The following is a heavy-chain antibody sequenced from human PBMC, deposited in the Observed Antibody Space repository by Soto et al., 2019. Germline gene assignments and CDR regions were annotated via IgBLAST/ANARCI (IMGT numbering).Heavy chain of an antibody. J-gene: IGHJ5*02. CDR3: ARALNYYGSGSYHPNNWFDH. D-gene: IGHD3-10*01. CDR2: IDHSGST. Sequence: SGTLCLTCAVSGCSISSCLYSWIWIRQPPGKGLEWIGYIDHSGSTYDNPSLKSRVTISVDRSKNQFSLKLSSVTAADTAVYYCARALNYYGSGSYHPNNWFDHWGQGTLVTVPS. CDR1: GCSISSCLYS. V-gene: IGHV4-30-2*01.